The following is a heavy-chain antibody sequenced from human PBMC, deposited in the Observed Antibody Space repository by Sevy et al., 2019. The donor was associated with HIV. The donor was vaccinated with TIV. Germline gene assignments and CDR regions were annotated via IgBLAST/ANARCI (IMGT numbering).Heavy chain of an antibody. Sequence: GGSLRLSCAASGFTFSSYAMTWVRQAPGKGLEWVSGISGSGYSTYYADSVKGRFTISRDNSTNTLYLQMNSLRAEDTAVYYCAKEGGGYNYDSSGLFDYWGQGTLVTVSS. CDR1: GFTFSSYA. V-gene: IGHV3-23*01. J-gene: IGHJ4*02. CDR2: ISGSGYST. CDR3: AKEGGGYNYDSSGLFDY. D-gene: IGHD3-22*01.